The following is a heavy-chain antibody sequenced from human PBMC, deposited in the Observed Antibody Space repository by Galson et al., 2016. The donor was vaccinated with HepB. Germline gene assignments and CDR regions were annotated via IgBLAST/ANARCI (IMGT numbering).Heavy chain of an antibody. D-gene: IGHD2-15*01. J-gene: IGHJ4*02. CDR3: AREGNCAGYKCFRFDY. CDR2: IIPFVGTP. Sequence: SVKVSCKVYGGTFSRYAISWPRQAPGQGLEWMGGIIPFVGTPPYGQKFQGRVRIFADESTTTAYMELTGLRVDDTAVYYCAREGNCAGYKCFRFDYWGQGTLVTVSS. V-gene: IGHV1-69*13. CDR1: GGTFSRYA.